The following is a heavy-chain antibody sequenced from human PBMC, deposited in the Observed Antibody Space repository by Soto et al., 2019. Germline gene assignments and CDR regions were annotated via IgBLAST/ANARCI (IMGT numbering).Heavy chain of an antibody. Sequence: EVQLVESGGGLVQPGGSLRLSCAASGFTFSLYSMSWVRQAPGKGLEWVSYISRSSTGIHYADSVKGRFTISRDDATNSMHLQRNSLRDGDTAVYYGARAVTWGLDVW. D-gene: IGHD3-10*01. CDR2: ISRSSTGI. J-gene: IGHJ6*01. CDR1: GFTFSLYS. V-gene: IGHV3-48*02. CDR3: ARAVTWGLDV.